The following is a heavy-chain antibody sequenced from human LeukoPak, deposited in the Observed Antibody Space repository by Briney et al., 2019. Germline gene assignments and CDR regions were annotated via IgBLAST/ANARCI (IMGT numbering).Heavy chain of an antibody. J-gene: IGHJ4*02. CDR1: GYTFTSYG. Sequence: ASVKVSCKASGYTFTSYGITWVRQAPGQGLEWMGWISAYNGNTNYDQNLQDRVSLTTDTSTSTAYMELRSLRSDDTAVYYCARGSDSTSWDLDYWGQGTLVTVSS. CDR2: ISAYNGNT. V-gene: IGHV1-18*01. D-gene: IGHD1-26*01. CDR3: ARGSDSTSWDLDY.